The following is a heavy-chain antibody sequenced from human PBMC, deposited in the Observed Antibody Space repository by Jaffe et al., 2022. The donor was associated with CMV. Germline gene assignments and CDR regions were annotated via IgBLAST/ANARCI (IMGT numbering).Heavy chain of an antibody. V-gene: IGHV3-73*01. Sequence: EVQLVESGGGLVQPGGSLKLSCAASGFTFSGSAMHWVRQASGKGLEWVGRIRSKANSYATAYAASVKGRFTISRDDSKNTAYLQMNSLKTEDTAVYYCTRRSVTTFAFDIWGQGTMVTVSS. D-gene: IGHD4-17*01. CDR1: GFTFSGSA. J-gene: IGHJ3*02. CDR3: TRRSVTTFAFDI. CDR2: IRSKANSYAT.